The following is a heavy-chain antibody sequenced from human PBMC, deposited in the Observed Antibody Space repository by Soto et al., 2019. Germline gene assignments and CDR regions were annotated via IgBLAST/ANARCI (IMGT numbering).Heavy chain of an antibody. V-gene: IGHV1-69*01. Sequence: QVQLVQSGAEVKKPGSSVKVSCKASGGTFSSYAISWVRQAPGQGLEWMGGIIPIFGTANYAQKFQGRVTITADESTSTDYMELSSLRSEDTAVYYCARITPTGWTKYYYGMDVWGQGTTVTVSS. CDR2: IIPIFGTA. J-gene: IGHJ6*02. D-gene: IGHD2-15*01. CDR1: GGTFSSYA. CDR3: ARITPTGWTKYYYGMDV.